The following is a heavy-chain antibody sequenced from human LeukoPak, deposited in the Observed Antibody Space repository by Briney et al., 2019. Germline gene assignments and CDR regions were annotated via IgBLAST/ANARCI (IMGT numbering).Heavy chain of an antibody. CDR1: GFTLSNYA. D-gene: IGHD6-13*01. CDR3: AKDTSSWYGFFDY. Sequence: GGSLRLSCAASGFTLSNYAIHWVRQAPGKGLEWVAVISYDGSDTYYADSVKGRFTISRDNSKNTLSLQVNSLRAEDAAVYYCAKDTSSWYGFFDYWGQGTLVTVSS. V-gene: IGHV3-30*18. CDR2: ISYDGSDT. J-gene: IGHJ4*02.